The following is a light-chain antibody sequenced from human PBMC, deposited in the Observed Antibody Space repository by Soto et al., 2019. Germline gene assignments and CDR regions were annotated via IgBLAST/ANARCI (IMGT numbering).Light chain of an antibody. CDR1: SSNIGSNT. Sequence: QSVLTQPPSASGTPGQRVTISCSGSSSNIGSNTVNWYQQLPGTAPKLLIYSNNQRPSGVPDRFSGSKSGTLASLAISGLQSEDEAYYYCAAWDDSLNGWVFGGGTKLTVL. CDR3: AAWDDSLNGWV. V-gene: IGLV1-44*01. CDR2: SNN. J-gene: IGLJ3*02.